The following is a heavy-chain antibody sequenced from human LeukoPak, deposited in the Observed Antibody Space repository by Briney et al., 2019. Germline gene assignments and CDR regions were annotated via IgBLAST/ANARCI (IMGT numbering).Heavy chain of an antibody. CDR1: GFTFSSYA. D-gene: IGHD6-19*01. CDR2: IYSNGNT. J-gene: IGHJ4*02. CDR3: AKNVAGSGWSDY. V-gene: IGHV3-23*05. Sequence: GGSLRLSCAASGFTFSSYAMSWVRQAPGKGLEWVSIIYSNGNTYYTDSMKGRFTISRDNSKNTVYLQMNSLRAEDTAVYYCAKNVAGSGWSDYWGQGTLVLVSS.